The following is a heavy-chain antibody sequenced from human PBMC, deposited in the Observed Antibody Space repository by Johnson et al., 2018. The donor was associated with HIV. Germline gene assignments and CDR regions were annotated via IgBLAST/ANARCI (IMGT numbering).Heavy chain of an antibody. CDR1: GFTVTNKY. V-gene: IGHV3-66*01. J-gene: IGHJ3*01. D-gene: IGHD3-9*01. Sequence: VQLVESGGGLVQPGGSLRLSCAASGFTVTNKYMSWVRQAPGKGLEWVSVMYGGGSTYHADSVKGRFIISRDNSKNAVYLQMNSLRAEDTAVYYCARGYILTGYSGAFDVWGRGTLVTVSS. CDR3: ARGYILTGYSGAFDV. CDR2: MYGGGST.